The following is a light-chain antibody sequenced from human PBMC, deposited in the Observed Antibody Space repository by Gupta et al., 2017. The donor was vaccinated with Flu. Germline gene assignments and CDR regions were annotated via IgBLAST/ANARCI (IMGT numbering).Light chain of an antibody. CDR3: AAWDDSLDGHV. V-gene: IGLV1-44*01. Sequence: QSVLTQPPSASGTPGQRVTLSCSGGDSNIGGHSVSWFQQLPGTAPKRLIYNNNERPSGVPARFSGSKSGTSASLAISGLQSEDEAHYDCAAWDDSLDGHVCGGGTKL. J-gene: IGLJ3*02. CDR2: NNN. CDR1: DSNIGGHS.